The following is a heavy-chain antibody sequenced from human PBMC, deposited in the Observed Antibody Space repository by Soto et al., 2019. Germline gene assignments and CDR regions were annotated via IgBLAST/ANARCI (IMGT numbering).Heavy chain of an antibody. J-gene: IGHJ4*02. D-gene: IGHD2-15*01. CDR2: IYPGDSNN. V-gene: IGHV5-51*01. Sequence: GESLKISCKGSGYSFTSYWTGWVRQMPGKGLEWMGIIYPGDSNNRYSPSFQGQVTISADKSISTAYLQWSSLKASDTAMYYCAREVVAATPGCDYWGQGTLVTVSS. CDR1: GYSFTSYW. CDR3: AREVVAATPGCDY.